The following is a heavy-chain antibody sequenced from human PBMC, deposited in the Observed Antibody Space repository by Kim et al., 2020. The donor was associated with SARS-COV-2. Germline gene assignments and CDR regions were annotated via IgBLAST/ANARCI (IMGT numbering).Heavy chain of an antibody. D-gene: IGHD3-9*01. CDR1: GYTFTSYA. CDR2: IDAGNGNT. CDR3: AREVPYHYDILTGYYLDAFDI. J-gene: IGHJ3*02. V-gene: IGHV1-3*01. Sequence: SVKVSCKASGYTFTSYAMHWVRQAPGQRLEWMGWIDAGNGNTKYSQKFQGRVTITRDTSASTAYMELSSLRSEDTAVYYCAREVPYHYDILTGYYLDAFDIWGQGTMVTVSS.